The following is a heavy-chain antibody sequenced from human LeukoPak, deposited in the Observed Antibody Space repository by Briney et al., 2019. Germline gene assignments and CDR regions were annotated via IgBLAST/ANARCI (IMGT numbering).Heavy chain of an antibody. J-gene: IGHJ6*02. D-gene: IGHD3-10*01. V-gene: IGHV3-53*01. CDR2: IYSGGTT. CDR1: GLTFSSYA. CDR3: ARDSTRGYYYGMDV. Sequence: GGSLRLSCAASGLTFSSYAMSWVRQAPGKGLEWVSVIYSGGTTYYADSVKGRFTISRDNSKNTLYLQMNSLRAEDTAVYYCARDSTRGYYYGMDVWGQGTTVTVSS.